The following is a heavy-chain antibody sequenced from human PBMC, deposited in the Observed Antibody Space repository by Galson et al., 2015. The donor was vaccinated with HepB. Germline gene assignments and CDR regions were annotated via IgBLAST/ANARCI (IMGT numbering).Heavy chain of an antibody. CDR3: ATTGWLSEF. J-gene: IGHJ4*02. CDR1: GFTFSTYG. D-gene: IGHD6-19*01. V-gene: IGHV3-23*01. Sequence: SLRLSCAASGFTFSTYGITWVRQAPGKGLEWVSGMSSSGAIFYADSVKGRFTFSGDNSKNTVYLQMSSLRVEDTALYYCATTGWLSEFWGRGTLVTVSS. CDR2: MSSSGAI.